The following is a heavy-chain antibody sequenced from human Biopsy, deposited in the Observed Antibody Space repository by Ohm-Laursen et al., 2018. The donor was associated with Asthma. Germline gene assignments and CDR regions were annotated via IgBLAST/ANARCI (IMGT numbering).Heavy chain of an antibody. CDR1: GYPFTSFD. D-gene: IGHD5-12*01. V-gene: IGHV1-8*02. Sequence: GASVKVSCKASGYPFTSFDLNWERLAAGQGLEWMGWMNPRSGVTNFAPKFRGRISMTRDTSISTAYLEMSSLRSDDTALYFCAATGYSGYYYRTWGQGTLVTVSS. CDR2: MNPRSGVT. J-gene: IGHJ5*02. CDR3: AATGYSGYYYRT.